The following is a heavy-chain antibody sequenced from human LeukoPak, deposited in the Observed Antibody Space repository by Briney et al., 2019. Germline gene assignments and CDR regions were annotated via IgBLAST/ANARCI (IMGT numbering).Heavy chain of an antibody. V-gene: IGHV4-39*07. J-gene: IGHJ4*02. Sequence: TSETLSLTCTVSGGSISSSSYYWGWIRQPPGKGLEWIGSIYYSGSTYYNPSLKSRVTISVDTSKNQFSLKLSSVTAADTAVYYCARVGDTAMVPPLLDYWGQGTLVTVSS. D-gene: IGHD5-18*01. CDR3: ARVGDTAMVPPLLDY. CDR2: IYYSGST. CDR1: GGSISSSSYY.